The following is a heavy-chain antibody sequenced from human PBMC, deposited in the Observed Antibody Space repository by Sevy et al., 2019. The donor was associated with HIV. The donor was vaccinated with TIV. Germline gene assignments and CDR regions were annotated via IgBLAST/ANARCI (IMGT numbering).Heavy chain of an antibody. CDR3: ARVYYYDYSGPGY. J-gene: IGHJ4*02. CDR1: GYTFTNYY. Sequence: ASVKVSCKASGYTFTNYYIHWVRQAPGQGLEWMGLINPSGGSTSCAQKFQGRVTMTRDTSTSTVYMKLSSLRSDDTGVYYCARVYYYDYSGPGYWGQGTLVTVSS. CDR2: INPSGGST. D-gene: IGHD3-22*01. V-gene: IGHV1-46*01.